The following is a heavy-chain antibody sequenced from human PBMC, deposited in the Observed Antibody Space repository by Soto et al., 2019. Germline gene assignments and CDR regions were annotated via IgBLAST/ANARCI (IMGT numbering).Heavy chain of an antibody. CDR3: ARTILAGDSFFDY. CDR1: GGSISSGGYY. Sequence: PSETLSLTCTVSGGSISSGGYYWSWIRQHPGKGLEWIGYIYYSGSTYYNPSLKSRVTISVGMSKKQVSLKLSSVTAADTAVYYCARTILAGDSFFDYWGQGTLVTVSS. J-gene: IGHJ4*02. D-gene: IGHD2-21*02. V-gene: IGHV4-31*03. CDR2: IYYSGST.